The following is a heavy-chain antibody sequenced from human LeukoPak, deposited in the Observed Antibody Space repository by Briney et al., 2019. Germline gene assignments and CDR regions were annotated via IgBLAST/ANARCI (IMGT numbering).Heavy chain of an antibody. V-gene: IGHV3-30*03. CDR1: GFTFSHFG. CDR3: HLPAYCSGESCYSLHLYSSYGVDV. Sequence: PGRSLRLSCAASGFTFSHFGMHWVRQAPGKGLEWVAVVSHDGSNKYHVDSVEGRFLISRDNSKNTLYLQMNSLRVEDTAEYYCHLPAYCSGESCYSLHLYSSYGVDVWGKGTTVTVSS. J-gene: IGHJ6*04. D-gene: IGHD2-15*01. CDR2: VSHDGSNK.